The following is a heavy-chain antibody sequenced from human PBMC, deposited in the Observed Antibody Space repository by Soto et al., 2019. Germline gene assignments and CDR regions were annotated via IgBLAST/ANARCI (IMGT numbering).Heavy chain of an antibody. CDR3: ARSDNYYDSSVYLFAY. J-gene: IGHJ4*02. CDR1: GGSISSGGYY. D-gene: IGHD3-22*01. Sequence: SETLSLTCTVSGGSISSGGYYWSWIRQHPGKGLEWIGYIYYSGSTYYNPSLKSRVTISVDTSKNQFSLKLSSVTAADTAVYYCARSDNYYDSSVYLFAYWGQGTLVTVSS. V-gene: IGHV4-31*03. CDR2: IYYSGST.